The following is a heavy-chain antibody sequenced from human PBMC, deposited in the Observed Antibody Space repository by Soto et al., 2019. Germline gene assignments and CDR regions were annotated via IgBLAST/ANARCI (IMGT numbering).Heavy chain of an antibody. CDR2: ISDSGSNT. J-gene: IGHJ6*02. CDR1: GFKISSSS. V-gene: IGHV3-48*02. CDR3: ARYYYDSSGYDGMDV. D-gene: IGHD3-22*01. Sequence: EVQLVESGGGLVQPGGSLRLSCAAFGFKISSSSMNWVRHAPGRGLEWVAYISDSGSNTLYADSVKGRFTVSRDTAKNSLYLQMSGLREEDRDVYYCARYYYDSSGYDGMDVWGQGTTVPVSS.